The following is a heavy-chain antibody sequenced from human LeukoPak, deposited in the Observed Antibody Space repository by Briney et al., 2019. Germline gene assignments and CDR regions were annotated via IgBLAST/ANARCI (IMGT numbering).Heavy chain of an antibody. V-gene: IGHV4-30-4*01. CDR3: ARTLVVVPAAVDY. D-gene: IGHD2-2*01. Sequence: SQTLSLTCTVSGGSISSGDYYWSWIRQPPGKGLEWIGYIYYSGSTYCNPSLKSRVTISVDTSKNQFSLKLSSVTAADTAVYYCARTLVVVPAAVDYWGQGTLVTVSS. CDR2: IYYSGST. J-gene: IGHJ4*02. CDR1: GGSISSGDYY.